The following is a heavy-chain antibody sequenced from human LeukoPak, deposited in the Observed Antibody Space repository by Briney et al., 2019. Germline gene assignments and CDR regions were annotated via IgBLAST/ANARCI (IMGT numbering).Heavy chain of an antibody. CDR2: ISSTSSHT. CDR1: GFTFSDSY. J-gene: IGHJ5*02. CDR3: ARGSARWFDP. Sequence: PGGSLRLSCAASGFTFSDSYMSWIRQAAGKGLEWISCISSTSSHTNYADSVKGRFTISRDNAKRSLYLQMNSLRAEDTAVYYCARGSARWFDPWGQGTLVTVSS. V-gene: IGHV3-11*05.